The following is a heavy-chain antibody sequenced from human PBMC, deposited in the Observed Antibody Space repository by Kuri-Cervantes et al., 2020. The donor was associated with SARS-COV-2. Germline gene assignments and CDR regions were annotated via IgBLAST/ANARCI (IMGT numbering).Heavy chain of an antibody. J-gene: IGHJ4*02. CDR1: GYSFTSYW. V-gene: IGHV5-51*01. D-gene: IGHD3-22*01. CDR2: IYPGDSDT. CDR3: ARQKFHYYDSSGYQGATDY. Sequence: GGSLRLSCKGAGYSFTSYWIGWVRQLHGKGLDWMGIIYPGDSDTRYSPSFQGQVTISADKSISTAYLQWSSLKASDTAMYYCARQKFHYYDSSGYQGATDYWGQGTLVTDSS.